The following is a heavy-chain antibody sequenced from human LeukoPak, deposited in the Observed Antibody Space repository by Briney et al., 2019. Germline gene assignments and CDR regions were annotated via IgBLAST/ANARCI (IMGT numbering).Heavy chain of an antibody. V-gene: IGHV3-21*01. CDR1: GFTFSSYS. J-gene: IGHJ4*02. Sequence: PGGSLRLSCAASGFTFSSYSMNWVRQAPGKGLEWVSSISSSSSYIYYADSVKGRFTISRDNAKNSLYLQMNSLRAEDTAVYYCTKSRSGWYWNDYWGQGTLVTASS. D-gene: IGHD6-19*01. CDR2: ISSSSSYI. CDR3: TKSRSGWYWNDY.